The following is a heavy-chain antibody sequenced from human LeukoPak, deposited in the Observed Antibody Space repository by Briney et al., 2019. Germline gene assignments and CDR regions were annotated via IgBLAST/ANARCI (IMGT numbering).Heavy chain of an antibody. V-gene: IGHV1-2*02. D-gene: IGHD2-21*02. Sequence: ASVKVSCKASGYTFTGYFMHWVRQAPGQGPEWMGWVNPNIGDASYAQKFQGRVTMTRDRSINTAYMELSRLTSDDTAVYYCARMDLDGGDSIGFDSWGQGTLVTVSS. CDR3: ARMDLDGGDSIGFDS. CDR1: GYTFTGYF. J-gene: IGHJ5*01. CDR2: VNPNIGDA.